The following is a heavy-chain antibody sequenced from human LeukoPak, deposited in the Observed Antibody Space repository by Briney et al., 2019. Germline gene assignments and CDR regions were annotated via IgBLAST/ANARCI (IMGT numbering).Heavy chain of an antibody. V-gene: IGHV4-39*01. D-gene: IGHD3-10*01. CDR1: GGSISSSSYY. CDR3: ARQVPGMSGGYYFDY. Sequence: KPSETLSLTCTVSGGSISSSSYYWGWIRQPPGKGLEWIGSIYYSGSTYYNPSLKRRVTISVAPSKNQFSLTLGSVPPAETAVYYCARQVPGMSGGYYFDYWGQGTLVTVSS. J-gene: IGHJ4*02. CDR2: IYYSGST.